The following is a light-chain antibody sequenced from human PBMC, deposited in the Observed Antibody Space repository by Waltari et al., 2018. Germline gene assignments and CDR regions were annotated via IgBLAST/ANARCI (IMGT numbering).Light chain of an antibody. CDR1: QDISSW. Sequence: DIQMPQSPSSVSASVGDRVITTCRASQDISSWLAWYQQTPGKAPKFLIYDASTLQSWVPSRFSGTGSGTEFTLTISSLQPEDFATYYCQHGNTFPLTFGGGTKVEIK. CDR3: QHGNTFPLT. V-gene: IGKV1-12*01. J-gene: IGKJ4*01. CDR2: DAS.